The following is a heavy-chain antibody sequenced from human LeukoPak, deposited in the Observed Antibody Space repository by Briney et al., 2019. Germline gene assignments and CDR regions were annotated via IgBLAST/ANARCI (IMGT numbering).Heavy chain of an antibody. D-gene: IGHD2-2*01. CDR3: AKAPLRVVPAATTDYYYYMDV. CDR1: GFTFSSYG. Sequence: PGGXXRLSCAASGFTFSSYGMHWVRQAPGKGLEGVAFIRYDGSNKYYADSVKGRFTISRDNSKNTLYLQMNSLRAEDTAVYYCAKAPLRVVPAATTDYYYYMDVWGKGTTVTVSS. V-gene: IGHV3-30*02. J-gene: IGHJ6*03. CDR2: IRYDGSNK.